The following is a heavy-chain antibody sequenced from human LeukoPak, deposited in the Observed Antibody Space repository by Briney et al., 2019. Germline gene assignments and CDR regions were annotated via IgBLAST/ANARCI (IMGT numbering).Heavy chain of an antibody. Sequence: PGGSLRLSCAASGFTFSTYWMSWVRQAPGKGLEWVANIKQDGSDKFYADSMKGRFTISRDNAKNSVYLQMDSLRVEDTAVCYCTRDYRGKDVWGRGTTVTVSS. D-gene: IGHD3-16*02. CDR1: GFTFSTYW. CDR2: IKQDGSDK. V-gene: IGHV3-7*01. CDR3: TRDYRGKDV. J-gene: IGHJ6*02.